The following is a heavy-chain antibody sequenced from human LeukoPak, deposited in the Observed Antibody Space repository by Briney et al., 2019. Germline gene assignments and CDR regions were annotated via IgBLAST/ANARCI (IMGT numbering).Heavy chain of an antibody. CDR1: GGSFSGYY. CDR2: INHSGGT. J-gene: IGHJ5*02. CDR3: AREVHRDWFDP. Sequence: RTSETLSLTCAVYGGSFSGYYWTWVRQPPGKGLEWIGEINHSGGTNYNPSLKSRVTISVDTSKNQFSLKLSSVTAADTAVYYCAREVHRDWFDPWGQGTLVTVSS. V-gene: IGHV4-34*01. D-gene: IGHD3-10*01.